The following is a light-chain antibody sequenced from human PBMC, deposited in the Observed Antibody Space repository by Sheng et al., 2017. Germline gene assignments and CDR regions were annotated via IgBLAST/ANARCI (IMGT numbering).Light chain of an antibody. Sequence: QSALTQPASVSGSPGQSIAISCTGTSSDVGGYNYVSWFQQHPGKAPKLMIYGVSNRPSGVSIRFSGSKSGNTASLTISGLQAEDEADYYCSSYTSNSTYVFGTGTTVTVL. V-gene: IGLV2-14*03. J-gene: IGLJ1*01. CDR3: SSYTSNSTYV. CDR1: SSDVGGYNY. CDR2: GVS.